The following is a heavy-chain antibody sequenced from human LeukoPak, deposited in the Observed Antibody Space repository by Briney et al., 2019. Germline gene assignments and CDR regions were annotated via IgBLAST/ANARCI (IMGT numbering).Heavy chain of an antibody. D-gene: IGHD3-3*01. V-gene: IGHV3-48*01. J-gene: IGHJ4*02. Sequence: GGSLRLSCAASGFTFSSYSMNWARQAPGKGLEWVSYISSSSSTIYYADSVKGRFTISRDNAKNSLYLQMNSLRAEDTAVYYCATQGEWLFPYFDYWGQGTLVTVSS. CDR3: ATQGEWLFPYFDY. CDR1: GFTFSSYS. CDR2: ISSSSSTI.